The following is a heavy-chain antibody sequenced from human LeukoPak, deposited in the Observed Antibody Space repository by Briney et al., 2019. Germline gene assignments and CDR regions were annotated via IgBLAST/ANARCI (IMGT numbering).Heavy chain of an antibody. CDR1: GFTFSSYS. CDR2: ISSSSSYI. D-gene: IGHD6-13*01. J-gene: IGHJ3*02. V-gene: IGHV3-21*01. CDR3: ARDFSSSWYGVGAFDI. Sequence: GGSLRLSCAASGFTFSSYSMNWVRQAPGKGLEWVSSISSSSSYIYYADSVKDRFTISRDNAKNSLYLQMNSLRAEDTAVYYCARDFSSSWYGVGAFDIWGQGTMVTVSS.